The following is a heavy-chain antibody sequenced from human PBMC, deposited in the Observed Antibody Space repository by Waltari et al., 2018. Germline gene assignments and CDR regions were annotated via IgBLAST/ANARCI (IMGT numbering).Heavy chain of an antibody. V-gene: IGHV5-51*03. Sequence: EVQLVQSGAEVKKPGEYLKISCKGSGYSFNSYWSGGVRKMPGKGLEWMVIIYPGDSDTRDSPPFQGQVTISADKSISTAYLQWSSLNASDTAMYYCVRGLVAGHLDYWGQGTLVTVSS. CDR3: VRGLVAGHLDY. J-gene: IGHJ4*02. CDR2: IYPGDSDT. D-gene: IGHD6-19*01. CDR1: GYSFNSYW.